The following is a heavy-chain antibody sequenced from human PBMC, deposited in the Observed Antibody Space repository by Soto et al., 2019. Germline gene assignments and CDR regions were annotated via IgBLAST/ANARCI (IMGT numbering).Heavy chain of an antibody. D-gene: IGHD3-22*01. V-gene: IGHV1-18*01. CDR1: GYTFTSYG. Sequence: ASVKVSCKASGYTFTSYGISWVRQAPGQGLEWMGWISAYNGNTNYAQKLQGRVTISVDNSKSQLFLKLSSVTAPDTAVYYCARQIYDSSGYYYAYWGQGTLVTVSS. CDR2: ISAYNGNT. CDR3: ARQIYDSSGYYYAY. J-gene: IGHJ4*02.